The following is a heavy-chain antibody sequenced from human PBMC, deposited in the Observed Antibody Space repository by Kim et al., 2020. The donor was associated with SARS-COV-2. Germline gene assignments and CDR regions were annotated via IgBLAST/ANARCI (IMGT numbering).Heavy chain of an antibody. CDR1: GYSFTSYW. CDR2: IYPGDSDT. V-gene: IGHV5-51*01. J-gene: IGHJ4*02. D-gene: IGHD6-6*01. Sequence: GESLKISCKGSGYSFTSYWIGWVRQMPGKGLEWMGIIYPGDSDTRYSPSFQGQVTISADKSISTAYLQWSSLKASDTAMYYCVRHLVTPRIAARPREVDYWGQGTLVTVSS. CDR3: VRHLVTPRIAARPREVDY.